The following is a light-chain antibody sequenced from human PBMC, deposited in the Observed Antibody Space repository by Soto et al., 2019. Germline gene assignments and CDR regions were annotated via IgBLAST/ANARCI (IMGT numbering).Light chain of an antibody. Sequence: AIRITQSPSSLSASPGDRVTITCRASQGISSYLAWYQQKPGKAPKLLIYAASTLQSGVPSRFSGSGSGTDFTLTISCLQSEDFATYYCQQYYSYPWTFGQGTKVDIK. V-gene: IGKV1-8*01. CDR3: QQYYSYPWT. J-gene: IGKJ1*01. CDR2: AAS. CDR1: QGISSY.